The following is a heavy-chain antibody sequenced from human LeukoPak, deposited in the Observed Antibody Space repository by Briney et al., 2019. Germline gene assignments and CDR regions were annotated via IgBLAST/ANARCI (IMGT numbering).Heavy chain of an antibody. CDR3: AKGGRISSAWRYYFDH. CDR1: GFSFSNSA. CDR2: ISGSGGIT. J-gene: IGHJ4*02. D-gene: IGHD6-19*01. Sequence: GGSLRLSCAASGFSFSNSAMNWVRQAPGKGLEWVSGISGSGGITYYADSVKGRFSISRDNSKNTLYLQMNSLRAEDTAVYYCAKGGRISSAWRYYFDHWGQGTLVTVSS. V-gene: IGHV3-23*01.